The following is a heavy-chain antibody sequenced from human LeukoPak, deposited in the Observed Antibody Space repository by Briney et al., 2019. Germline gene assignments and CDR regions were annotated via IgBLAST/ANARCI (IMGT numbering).Heavy chain of an antibody. J-gene: IGHJ5*02. CDR2: IYYSGST. D-gene: IGHD5-18*01. Sequence: SETLSLTCTVSGGSVSSGSYYWSWIRQPPGKGPEWIGYIYYSGSTNYNPSLKSRVTISVDTSKNQFSLKLSSVTAADTAVYYCARGAAMGPHWFDPWGQGTLVTVSS. CDR1: GGSVSSGSYY. CDR3: ARGAAMGPHWFDP. V-gene: IGHV4-61*01.